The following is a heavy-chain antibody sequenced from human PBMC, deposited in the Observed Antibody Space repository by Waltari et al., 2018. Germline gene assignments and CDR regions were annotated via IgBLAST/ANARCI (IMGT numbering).Heavy chain of an antibody. V-gene: IGHV3-23*03. CDR2: IYVGGSNT. D-gene: IGHD2-8*02. J-gene: IGHJ4*02. CDR3: AKGPPGGIYYVDS. Sequence: EVQLLESGGGLVQPGGSLRLSCAASGCTFSSYAMSWVRQSPGKGLEWVSVIYVGGSNTYYADSVKGRFTVSRDNSKNTLYLQMNSLGAEDTAVYYCAKGPPGGIYYVDSWGQGTLLTVSS. CDR1: GCTFSSYA.